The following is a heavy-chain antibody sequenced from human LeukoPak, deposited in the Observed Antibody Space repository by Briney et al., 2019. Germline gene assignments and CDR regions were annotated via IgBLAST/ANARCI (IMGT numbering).Heavy chain of an antibody. J-gene: IGHJ4*02. CDR3: ARDGIAARRYGY. V-gene: IGHV1-69*05. Sequence: SVKVSCKASGGTFSSYAISWVRQAPGQGLEWMGGIIPIFGTANYAQKFQGRVTMTRNTSISTAYMELSSLRSEDTAVYYCARDGIAARRYGYWGQGTLVTVSS. D-gene: IGHD6-6*01. CDR1: GGTFSSYA. CDR2: IIPIFGTA.